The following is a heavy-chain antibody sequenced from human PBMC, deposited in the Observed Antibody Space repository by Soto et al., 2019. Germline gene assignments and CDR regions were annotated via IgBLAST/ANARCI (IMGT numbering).Heavy chain of an antibody. D-gene: IGHD6-19*01. V-gene: IGHV6-1*01. Sequence: SQTLSLTCAISGDSVSSNSAAWNWIRQSPSRGLEWLGRTYYRSKWYNDYAVSVKSRITINPDTSKSQFSLQLNSVTPEDTAVYYCARDKGYSSGWTTEYYYYGMDVWGQGTTVTVSS. CDR3: ARDKGYSSGWTTEYYYYGMDV. CDR2: TYYRSKWYN. J-gene: IGHJ6*02. CDR1: GDSVSSNSAA.